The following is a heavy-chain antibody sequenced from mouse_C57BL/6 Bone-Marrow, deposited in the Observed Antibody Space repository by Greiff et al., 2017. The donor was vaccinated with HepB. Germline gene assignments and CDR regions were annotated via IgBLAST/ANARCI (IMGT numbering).Heavy chain of an antibody. CDR1: GYTFTSYG. Sequence: QVQLKESGAELARPGASVKLSCKASGYTFTSYGISWVKQRTGQGLEWIGEIYPRSGNTYYNEKFKGQATLTADKSSSTAYMELRSLTSEDSAVYFCARRPRLFAYWGQGTLVTVSA. CDR3: ARRPRLFAY. V-gene: IGHV1-81*01. J-gene: IGHJ3*01. CDR2: IYPRSGNT.